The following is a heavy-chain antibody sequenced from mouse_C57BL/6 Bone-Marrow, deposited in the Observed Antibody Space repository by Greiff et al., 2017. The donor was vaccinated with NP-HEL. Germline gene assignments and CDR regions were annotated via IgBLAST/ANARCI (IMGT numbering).Heavy chain of an antibody. CDR2: IDPENGDT. V-gene: IGHV14-4*01. J-gene: IGHJ2*01. D-gene: IGHD1-1*01. Sequence: EVQLQQSGAELVRPGASVKLSCTASGFNIKDDYMHWVKQRPEQGLEWIGWIDPENGDTEYASKFQGKATITADTSSNTAYLQLSSLTSEDTAVYYCTRYYYGSSSYFDYWGQGTTLTVSS. CDR3: TRYYYGSSSYFDY. CDR1: GFNIKDDY.